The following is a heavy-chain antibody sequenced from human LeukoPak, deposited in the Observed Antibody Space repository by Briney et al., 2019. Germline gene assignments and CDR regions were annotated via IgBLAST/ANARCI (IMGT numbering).Heavy chain of an antibody. Sequence: SETLSLTCTVSGGSISSYYWSWIRQPPGKGLEWIGYIYYSGSTNYNPSLKSRVTISVDTSKNQFSLKLSSVTAADTAVYYCASGVSSGYSSYYYYYGMDVWGQGTTVTVSS. CDR1: GGSISSYY. CDR3: ASGVSSGYSSYYYYYGMDV. D-gene: IGHD3-22*01. CDR2: IYYSGST. V-gene: IGHV4-59*01. J-gene: IGHJ6*02.